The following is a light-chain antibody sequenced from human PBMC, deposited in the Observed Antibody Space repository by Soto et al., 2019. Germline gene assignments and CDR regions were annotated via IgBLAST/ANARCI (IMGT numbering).Light chain of an antibody. J-gene: IGKJ4*01. CDR1: QSVSSY. V-gene: IGKV3-11*01. Sequence: EIVLTQSPATLSLSPGERATLSCRASQSVSSYLAWYQQKPGQAPRLLIYDASNRATGIPARFSGSGSGTYFTLTISSLEPEDFAVYYRQQRSNWPTFGGGTKVEIK. CDR3: QQRSNWPT. CDR2: DAS.